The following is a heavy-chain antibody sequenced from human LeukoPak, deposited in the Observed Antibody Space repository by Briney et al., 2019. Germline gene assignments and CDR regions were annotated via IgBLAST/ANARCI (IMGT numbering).Heavy chain of an antibody. D-gene: IGHD6-13*01. CDR2: ISAYNGNT. CDR3: AGIAAAPIIPSYNWFDP. CDR1: GYTFTSYG. J-gene: IGHJ5*02. Sequence: GASVKVSCKASGYTFTSYGISWVRQAPGQGLEWMGWISAYNGNTNYAQKLQGRVTMTTDTSTSTAYMELRSLRSDDTAVYYCAGIAAAPIIPSYNWFDPWGQGTLVTVSS. V-gene: IGHV1-18*01.